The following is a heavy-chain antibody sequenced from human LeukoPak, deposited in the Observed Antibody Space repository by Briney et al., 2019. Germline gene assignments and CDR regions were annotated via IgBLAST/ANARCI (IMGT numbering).Heavy chain of an antibody. CDR3: VKDTMAGTPTYYFDY. Sequence: GGSLRLSCSASGFTFSSYAKHWVRQAPGKGLEYVSAISSNGGSTYYADSMKGRFTISRDNSKNTLYLQMSSLRAEDTAVYYCVKDTMAGTPTYYFDYWGQGTLVTVSS. J-gene: IGHJ4*02. CDR1: GFTFSSYA. CDR2: ISSNGGST. D-gene: IGHD6-19*01. V-gene: IGHV3-64D*06.